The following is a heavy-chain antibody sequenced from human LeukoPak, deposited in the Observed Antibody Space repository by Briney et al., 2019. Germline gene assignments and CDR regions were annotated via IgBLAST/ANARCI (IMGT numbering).Heavy chain of an antibody. CDR1: GFTFSGYY. CDR2: ISSSSSYT. CDR3: ARRIAAAGLDAFDI. D-gene: IGHD6-13*01. V-gene: IGHV3-11*06. Sequence: PGGSLRLSCAASGFTFSGYYMSWIRQAPGKGLDWVSYISSSSSYTNYADSVKGRFTISRDNAKNSLYLQMNSLRAEDTAVYYCARRIAAAGLDAFDIWGQGTMVTVSS. J-gene: IGHJ3*02.